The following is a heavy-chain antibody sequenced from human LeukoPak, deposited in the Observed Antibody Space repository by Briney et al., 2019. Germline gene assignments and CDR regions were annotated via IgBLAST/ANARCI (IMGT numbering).Heavy chain of an antibody. CDR1: GFTFSSYW. J-gene: IGHJ6*02. D-gene: IGHD2-21*02. CDR3: TTCPGDGVYYGLDV. V-gene: IGHV3-7*05. Sequence: SGGSLRLSCAASGFTFSSYWMSWVRQAPGKGLEWVANIKQDGSEKYYVDSVKGRFTISRDNAKNSLYLQMNSLRAEDTAVYYCTTCPGDGVYYGLDVWGQGTTVTVSS. CDR2: IKQDGSEK.